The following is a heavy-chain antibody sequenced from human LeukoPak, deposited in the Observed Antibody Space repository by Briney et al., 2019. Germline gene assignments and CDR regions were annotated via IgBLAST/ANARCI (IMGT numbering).Heavy chain of an antibody. CDR3: ARDGYCSGGSCSKSYYYYGMDV. V-gene: IGHV1-69*04. J-gene: IGHJ6*02. CDR1: GGTFSSYA. CDR2: IIPILGIA. D-gene: IGHD2-15*01. Sequence: GASVKVSCKASGGTFSSYAISWVRQAPGQGLEWMGRIIPILGIANYAQKFQGRVTITADKSASTAYMELSSLRSEDTAVYYCARDGYCSGGSCSKSYYYYGMDVWGQGTTVTVSS.